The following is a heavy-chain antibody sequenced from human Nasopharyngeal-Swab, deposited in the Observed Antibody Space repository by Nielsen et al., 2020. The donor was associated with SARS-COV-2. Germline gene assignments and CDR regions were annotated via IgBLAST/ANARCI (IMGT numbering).Heavy chain of an antibody. Sequence: GESLKISCQGSEYYFSTYWIGWVRQMPGRGLEWMGIIYPGDSTPSYRPSFQGQVTISADKSSTAYLQWSSLKASDTAMYFCARLYGGYVDYWGQGTLVTVSS. CDR3: ARLYGGYVDY. CDR2: IYPGDSTP. CDR1: EYYFSTYW. D-gene: IGHD4/OR15-4a*01. V-gene: IGHV5-51*01. J-gene: IGHJ4*02.